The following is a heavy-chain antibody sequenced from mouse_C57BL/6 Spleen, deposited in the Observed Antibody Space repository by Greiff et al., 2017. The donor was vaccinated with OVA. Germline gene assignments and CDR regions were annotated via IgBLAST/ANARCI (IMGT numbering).Heavy chain of an antibody. Sequence: VQLQQSGAALVQPGASVKISCKASGYAFSSYWLNWVNHRPGTGRVCVVPLSPGDGDTNYTGKFKGKATLTADKSSSTAYMQLSSLTSEDTAVYFCARGGRDYAMDYWGQGTSVTVSS. V-gene: IGHV1-80*01. CDR1: GYAFSSYW. CDR3: ARGGRDYAMDY. D-gene: IGHD1-1*01. J-gene: IGHJ4*01. CDR2: LSPGDGDT.